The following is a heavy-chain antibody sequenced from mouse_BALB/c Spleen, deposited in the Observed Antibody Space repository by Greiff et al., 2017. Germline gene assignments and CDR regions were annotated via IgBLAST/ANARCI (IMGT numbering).Heavy chain of an antibody. CDR2: IFPGTGTT. J-gene: IGHJ4*01. D-gene: IGHD1-1*01. CDR1: GYTFTSYW. V-gene: IGHV1S132*01. Sequence: QVQLQQSGAELVKPGASVKLSCKTSGYTFTSYWIQWVKQRPGQGLGWIGEIFPGTGTTYYNEKFKGKATLTIDTSSSTAYMQLSSLTSEDSAVYFCARSYYYGSSYGAMDYWGQGTSVTVSS. CDR3: ARSYYYGSSYGAMDY.